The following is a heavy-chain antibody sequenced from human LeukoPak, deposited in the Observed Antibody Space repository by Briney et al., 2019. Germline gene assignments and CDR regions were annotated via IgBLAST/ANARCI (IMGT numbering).Heavy chain of an antibody. Sequence: PGGSLRLSCAASGFTFSSYWMSWVRQAPGKGLEWVASIKQDGSEKYYVDSVKGRFTISRDNAKNSLYLRMNSLRAEDTALYCARAPGEGWFDPWGQGTLVTVSS. CDR2: IKQDGSEK. CDR1: GFTFSSYW. J-gene: IGHJ5*02. D-gene: IGHD4-17*01. V-gene: IGHV3-7*01. CDR3: ARAPGEGWFDP.